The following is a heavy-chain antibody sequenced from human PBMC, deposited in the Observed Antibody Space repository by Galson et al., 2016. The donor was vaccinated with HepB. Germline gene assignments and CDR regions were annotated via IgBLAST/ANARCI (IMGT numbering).Heavy chain of an antibody. J-gene: IGHJ4*02. Sequence: SLRLSCATSGFTFDNYSMHWDRQAPGKGLEWVSLISWDGSRTYYADSVKGRFIISRDNSKNSLFLQMNSLRTEDTALYYCAKDMGIMVTFGGAHSWGQGTLVTVSS. CDR1: GFTFDNYS. V-gene: IGHV3-43*01. CDR2: ISWDGSRT. CDR3: AKDMGIMVTFGGAHS. D-gene: IGHD3-16*01.